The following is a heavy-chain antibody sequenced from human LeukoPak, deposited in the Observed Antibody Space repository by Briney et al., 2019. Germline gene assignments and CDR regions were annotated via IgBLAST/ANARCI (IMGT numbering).Heavy chain of an antibody. D-gene: IGHD2-2*01. CDR2: IYYSGST. Sequence: SETLSLTCTVSGGSISSYYWSWIRQPTGKGLEWIGYIYYSGSTNYNPSLKSRVTISVDTSKNQFSLQLNSVTPEDTAVYYCAREVIVVVPGGMDYWGQGTLVTVSS. CDR1: GGSISSYY. CDR3: AREVIVVVPGGMDY. V-gene: IGHV4-59*08. J-gene: IGHJ4*02.